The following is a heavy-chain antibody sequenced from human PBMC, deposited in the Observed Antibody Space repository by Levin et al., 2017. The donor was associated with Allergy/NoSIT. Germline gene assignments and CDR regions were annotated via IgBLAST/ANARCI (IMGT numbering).Heavy chain of an antibody. Sequence: RTSETLSLTCAASGYSISSGGYSWSWLRQPPGKGLEWIGYFYHNGNTYYNLSLSSRVTISVDRSKNHFSLKLNSVTAADTAVYYCARANMILGYNWLDPWGQGILVTVSS. D-gene: IGHD3-22*01. CDR2: FYHNGNT. CDR1: GYSISSGGYS. V-gene: IGHV4-30-2*01. J-gene: IGHJ5*02. CDR3: ARANMILGYNWLDP.